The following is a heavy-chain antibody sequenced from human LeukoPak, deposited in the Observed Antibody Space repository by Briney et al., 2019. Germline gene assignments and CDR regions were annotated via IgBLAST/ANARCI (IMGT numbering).Heavy chain of an antibody. V-gene: IGHV1-18*01. CDR3: ARDLFNHPSPWYYYDSSGYYYFDY. Sequence: ASVKVSCTASGYTFTSYGISWVRQAPGQGLEWMGWISAYSGNTNYAQKLQGRVTMTTDTSTSTAYMELRSLRSDDTAVYYCARDLFNHPSPWYYYDSSGYYYFDYWGQGTLVTVSS. CDR1: GYTFTSYG. D-gene: IGHD3-22*01. J-gene: IGHJ4*02. CDR2: ISAYSGNT.